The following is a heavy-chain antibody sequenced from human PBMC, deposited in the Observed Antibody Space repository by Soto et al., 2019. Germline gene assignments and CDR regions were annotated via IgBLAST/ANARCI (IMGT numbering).Heavy chain of an antibody. CDR3: AKDQRVVVVPAATLAWFDP. J-gene: IGHJ5*02. D-gene: IGHD2-2*01. V-gene: IGHV3-23*01. Sequence: GGSLRLSCAASGFTFSSYAMSWVRQAPGKGLEWVSAISGSGGSTYYADSVKGRFTISRDNSKNTLYLQMNSLRAEDTAVYYCAKDQRVVVVPAATLAWFDPWGQGTLVTV. CDR1: GFTFSSYA. CDR2: ISGSGGST.